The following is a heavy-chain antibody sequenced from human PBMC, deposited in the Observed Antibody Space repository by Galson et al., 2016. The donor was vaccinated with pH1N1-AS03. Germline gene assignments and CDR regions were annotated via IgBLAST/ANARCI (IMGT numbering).Heavy chain of an antibody. CDR2: IYFRGAT. V-gene: IGHV4-39*07. J-gene: IGHJ4*02. Sequence: TLSLTCTVSGDSISSTPYYWGWIRQPPGKGLEWIGTIYFRGATYYSPSLKSRVTISIDSSKNLFSLSLSSVTAADTAVYYCARHVGGSYPNNLDSWGQGTLVIVS. CDR1: GDSISSTPYY. D-gene: IGHD1-26*01. CDR3: ARHVGGSYPNNLDS.